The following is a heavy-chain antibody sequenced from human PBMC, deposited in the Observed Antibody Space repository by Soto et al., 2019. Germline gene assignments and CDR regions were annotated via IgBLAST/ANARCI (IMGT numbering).Heavy chain of an antibody. V-gene: IGHV3-11*01. CDR1: GFTFSDYY. CDR2: ISSSGSTI. Sequence: QVQLVESGGGLVKPGGPRELSFPASGFTFSDYYMTWIAQAPGKGLGWVSYISSSGSTIYYAESVKGRFTISRDNAKNSLYLQMNSLRAEDTVVYYCARAWEDIVVVVAAWFDYWGQGTLVTVSS. CDR3: ARAWEDIVVVVAAWFDY. D-gene: IGHD2-15*01. J-gene: IGHJ4*02.